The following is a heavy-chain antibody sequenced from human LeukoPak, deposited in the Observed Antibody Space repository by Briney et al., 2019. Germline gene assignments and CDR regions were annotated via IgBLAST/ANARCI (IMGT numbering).Heavy chain of an antibody. V-gene: IGHV1-2*02. CDR1: GYTFTDYY. J-gene: IGHJ4*02. CDR3: ARVCSGGSCYVPPFDY. Sequence: ASVKVSCKASGYTFTDYYMHWVRQAPGQELEWMGWINPDTGATNYAQKFQGRVSMTRDTSINTAYMDLTRLRSDDTAIYYCARVCSGGSCYVPPFDYWGQGTLVTVSS. CDR2: INPDTGAT. D-gene: IGHD2-15*01.